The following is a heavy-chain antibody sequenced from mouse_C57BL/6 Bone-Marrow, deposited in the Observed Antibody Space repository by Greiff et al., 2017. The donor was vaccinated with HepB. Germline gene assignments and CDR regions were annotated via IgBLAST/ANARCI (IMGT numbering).Heavy chain of an antibody. Sequence: QVHVKQSGAELARPGASVKLSCKASGYTFTSYGISWVKQRTGQGLEWIGEIYPRSGNTYYNEKFKGKATLTADKSSSTAYMELRSLTSEDSAVYFCARDYGNYGDAMDYWGQGTSVTVSS. CDR2: IYPRSGNT. D-gene: IGHD2-1*01. CDR3: ARDYGNYGDAMDY. V-gene: IGHV1-81*01. J-gene: IGHJ4*01. CDR1: GYTFTSYG.